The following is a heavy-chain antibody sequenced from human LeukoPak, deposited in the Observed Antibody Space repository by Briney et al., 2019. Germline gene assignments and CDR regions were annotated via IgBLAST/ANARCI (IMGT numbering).Heavy chain of an antibody. J-gene: IGHJ4*02. CDR2: IYPGDSDT. CDR3: ARGAYCGGDCPPQYFDY. CDR1: GYSFTSYW. V-gene: IGHV5-51*01. D-gene: IGHD2-21*02. Sequence: GESLQISCQGSGYSFTSYWIGWVRQLPGKGLEWMGIIYPGDSDTRYSPSFQGQVTISADKSISTAYLQWSSLKASDTAMYYCARGAYCGGDCPPQYFDYWGQGTLVTVSS.